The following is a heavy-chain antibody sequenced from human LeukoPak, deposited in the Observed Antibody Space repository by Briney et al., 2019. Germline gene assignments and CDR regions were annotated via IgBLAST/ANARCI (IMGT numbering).Heavy chain of an antibody. Sequence: TPGGSLRLSCAASGFTFSSYRMNWVRQAPGKGLEWVSSISSSSSYIYYADSVKGRFTISRDNAKNSLYLQMNSLRAEDTAVYYCARGPKGDYGEDYWGQGTLVTVSS. V-gene: IGHV3-21*01. CDR3: ARGPKGDYGEDY. CDR2: ISSSSSYI. CDR1: GFTFSSYR. J-gene: IGHJ4*02. D-gene: IGHD4-17*01.